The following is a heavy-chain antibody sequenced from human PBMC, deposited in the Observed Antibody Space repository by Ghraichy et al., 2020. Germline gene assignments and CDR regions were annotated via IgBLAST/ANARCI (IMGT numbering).Heavy chain of an antibody. CDR1: GGSISSSSYY. Sequence: SETLSLTCTVSGGSISSSSYYWGWIRQPPRKGLEWIGSFYYSGSTYYNPSLKSRVTISVDTSKNQFSLKLSSVTAADTAVYYCARFTIVGANDYWGQGTLVTVSS. D-gene: IGHD1-26*01. V-gene: IGHV4-39*01. CDR2: FYYSGST. J-gene: IGHJ4*02. CDR3: ARFTIVGANDY.